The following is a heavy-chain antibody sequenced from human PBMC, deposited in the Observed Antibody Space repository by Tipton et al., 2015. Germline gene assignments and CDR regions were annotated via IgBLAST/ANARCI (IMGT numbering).Heavy chain of an antibody. CDR3: ARDLEHGMDV. CDR1: GGSVSSGTYY. CDR2: IYYSGST. Sequence: TLSLTCTVSGGSVSSGTYYWSWIRQPPGKGLEWIGYIYYSGSTNYNPSLKSRVTISVDTSKNQFSLKLRSVTAADTAVYFCARDLEHGMDVWGQGTTVTVS. V-gene: IGHV4-61*01. J-gene: IGHJ6*02.